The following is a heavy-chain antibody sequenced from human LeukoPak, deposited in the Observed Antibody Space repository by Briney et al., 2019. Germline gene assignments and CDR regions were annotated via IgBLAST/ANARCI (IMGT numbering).Heavy chain of an antibody. Sequence: SQTLSLTRVISGDSVSSNNAAWHWIRQSPSRGLEWLGRTYYRSKWSSDYAVSLKSRITINRDTSRNQFSLQLSSVTPEDTAVYFCAREGGYYYYIDVWGKGTTVTVSS. CDR2: TYYRSKWSS. V-gene: IGHV6-1*01. CDR1: GDSVSSNNAA. J-gene: IGHJ6*03. D-gene: IGHD2-15*01. CDR3: AREGGYYYYIDV.